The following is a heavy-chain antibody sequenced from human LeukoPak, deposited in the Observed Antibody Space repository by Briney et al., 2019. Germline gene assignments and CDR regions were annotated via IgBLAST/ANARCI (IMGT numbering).Heavy chain of an antibody. CDR1: GGSISSYY. D-gene: IGHD2-2*01. V-gene: IGHV4-59*08. CDR2: IYYSGST. CDR3: ARYGCSSTSCHFDY. Sequence: KSSETLSLTCTVSGGSISSYYWSWIRQPPGKGLEWIGYIYYSGSTNYNPSLKSRVTISVDTSKNQFSLKLSSVTAADTAVYYCARYGCSSTSCHFDYWGQGTLVTVSS. J-gene: IGHJ4*02.